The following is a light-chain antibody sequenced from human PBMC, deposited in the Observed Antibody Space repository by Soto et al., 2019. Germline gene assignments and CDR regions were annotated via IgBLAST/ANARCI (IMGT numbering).Light chain of an antibody. CDR1: SANIGGTS. Sequence: QSVLRQPPSVAAAPRHKVTIPCSGSSANIGGTSVSWYPQLPGTAPKVLIYDANNRPSGIPDRFSGSKSGTSATLGITGFRTGDEADYYCGSWDSSRSAYVLGTGTKVTVL. V-gene: IGLV1-51*01. J-gene: IGLJ1*01. CDR2: DAN. CDR3: GSWDSSRSAYV.